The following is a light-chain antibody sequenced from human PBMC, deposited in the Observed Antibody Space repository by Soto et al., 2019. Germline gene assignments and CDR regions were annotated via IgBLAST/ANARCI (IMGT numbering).Light chain of an antibody. CDR2: TAS. CDR3: QQSYSTPFT. J-gene: IGKJ3*01. CDR1: QSISSY. V-gene: IGKV1-39*01. Sequence: DIQMTQSPSSLSASVGDRVTITCRASQSISSYLHWYQQKPGKAPKLLIHTASSLQSGGPSRFSGSGSGTDFTLTISSLQPEDVATYYCQQSYSTPFTFGPGTKVDI.